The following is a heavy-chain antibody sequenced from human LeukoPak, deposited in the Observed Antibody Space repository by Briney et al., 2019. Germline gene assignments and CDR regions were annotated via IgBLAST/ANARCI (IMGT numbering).Heavy chain of an antibody. CDR1: GYTFTSYA. CDR2: INAGNGNT. CDR3: ARWPNYYDSSGYAFDI. J-gene: IGHJ3*02. D-gene: IGHD3-22*01. V-gene: IGHV1-3*01. Sequence: ASVKVSCKASGYTFTSYATHWVRQAPGQRLEWMGWINAGNGNTKYSQKFQGRVTITRDTSASTAYMELSSLRSEDTAAYYCARWPNYYDSSGYAFDIWGQGTMVTVSS.